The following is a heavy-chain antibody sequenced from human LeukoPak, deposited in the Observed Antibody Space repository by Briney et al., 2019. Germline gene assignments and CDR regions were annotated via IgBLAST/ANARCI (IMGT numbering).Heavy chain of an antibody. J-gene: IGHJ4*02. CDR3: ARGRPSAAGSLDY. V-gene: IGHV4-34*01. Sequence: PSETLSPTCAVYGGSFSGYYWSWIRQPPGKGLEWIGEINHSGSTNYNPSLKNRVTISVDTSKNQFSLKLSSVTAADTAVYYCARGRPSAAGSLDYWGQGTLVTAS. CDR1: GGSFSGYY. CDR2: INHSGST. D-gene: IGHD6-13*01.